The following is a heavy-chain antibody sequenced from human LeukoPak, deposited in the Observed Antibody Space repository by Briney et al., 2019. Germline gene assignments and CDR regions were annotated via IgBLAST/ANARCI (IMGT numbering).Heavy chain of an antibody. CDR3: ARLDCSGGSCYSGS. CDR2: INWNGGST. D-gene: IGHD2-15*01. V-gene: IGHV3-20*04. CDR1: GFTFDDYG. Sequence: GGSLRLSCAASGFTFDDYGMSWVRQAPGKGLEWVSGINWNGGSTGYADSVKGRFTISRDNAKNSLYLQMNSLRAEDTALYYCARLDCSGGSCYSGSWGQGTLVTVSS. J-gene: IGHJ4*02.